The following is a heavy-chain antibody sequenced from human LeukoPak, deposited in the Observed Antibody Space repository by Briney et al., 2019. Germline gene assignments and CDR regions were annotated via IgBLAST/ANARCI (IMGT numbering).Heavy chain of an antibody. D-gene: IGHD3-16*01. J-gene: IGHJ4*02. V-gene: IGHV3-15*01. Sequence: GGSLRLSCAASGFTFNNAWMSWVRQAPGKGLEWVGPIKSKTEGGTPDYAAPVKGRLTISRNDSKNTLFLQMNSRKTEDTGVYYGTTDPAEYDNFDDYIRWGQGSLATVS. CDR1: GFTFNNAW. CDR2: IKSKTEGGTP. CDR3: TTDPAEYDNFDDYIR.